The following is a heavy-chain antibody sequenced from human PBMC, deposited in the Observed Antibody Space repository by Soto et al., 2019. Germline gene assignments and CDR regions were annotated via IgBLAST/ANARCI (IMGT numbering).Heavy chain of an antibody. CDR1: GFIVSSSY. D-gene: IGHD4-17*01. J-gene: IGHJ5*02. Sequence: EVQVVESGGGLVQPGGSLRLSRAASGFIVSSSYMSWVRQAPGKGLEWVAVIYSAGSTYYADSVKGRFTIYRDSSKNTLYLQRDSLRAVDTAVYYCARSPTRTNYADCFDPWGQGTLVTVSS. CDR3: ARSPTRTNYADCFDP. CDR2: IYSAGST. V-gene: IGHV3-66*01.